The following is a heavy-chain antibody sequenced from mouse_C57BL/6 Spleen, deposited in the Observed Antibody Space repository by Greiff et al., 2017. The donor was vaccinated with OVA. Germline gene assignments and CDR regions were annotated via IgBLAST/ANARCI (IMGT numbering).Heavy chain of an antibody. D-gene: IGHD1-1*02. J-gene: IGHJ4*01. Sequence: QVQLQQSGPELVKPGASVKISCKASGYAFSSSWMNWVKQRPGKGLEWIGRIYPGDGDTNYNGKFKGKATLTADKSSSTAYMQLSSLTSEDSAVYFGARWGLWSLAMDYWGQGTSVTVSS. CDR2: IYPGDGDT. CDR3: ARWGLWSLAMDY. CDR1: GYAFSSSW. V-gene: IGHV1-82*01.